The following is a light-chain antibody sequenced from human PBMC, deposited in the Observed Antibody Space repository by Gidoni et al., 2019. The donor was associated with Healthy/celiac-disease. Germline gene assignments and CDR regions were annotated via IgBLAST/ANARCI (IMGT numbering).Light chain of an antibody. CDR2: DAS. CDR3: QQRSNWPPLT. Sequence: EIVLTHSPATLSLSPGERATLSCRASQSVSSYLAWYQQNPGQAPSLLIYDASNRATGIPTRFSGSGSGTDFTLTISSLEPEDFAVYYCQQRSNWPPLTFGGGTKVEIK. J-gene: IGKJ4*01. CDR1: QSVSSY. V-gene: IGKV3-11*01.